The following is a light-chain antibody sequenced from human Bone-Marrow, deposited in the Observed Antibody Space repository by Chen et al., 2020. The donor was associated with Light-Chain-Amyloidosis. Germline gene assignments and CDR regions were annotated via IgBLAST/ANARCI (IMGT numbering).Light chain of an antibody. J-gene: IGLJ2*01. V-gene: IGLV3-25*03. CDR1: DLPTKY. Sequence: SYELPQPPSVSVSPGQTARITCSGDDLPTKYAYWYQQKPGQAPVLVIHRDTERPSGISERFSGSSSGTTATLTISGVQAEDEADYHCQSADSSGTYEVIFGGETKLTVL. CDR2: RDT. CDR3: QSADSSGTYEVI.